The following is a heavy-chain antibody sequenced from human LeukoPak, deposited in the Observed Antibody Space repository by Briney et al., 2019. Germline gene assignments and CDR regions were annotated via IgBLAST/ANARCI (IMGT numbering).Heavy chain of an antibody. CDR1: GLTFSSYW. D-gene: IGHD6-6*01. CDR3: ARWGDIAARPGGHYYFDY. J-gene: IGHJ4*02. V-gene: IGHV4-59*01. CDR2: IYYSGST. Sequence: GSLRLSCAASGLTFSSYWMSWIRQPPGKGLEWIGYIYYSGSTNYNPSLKSRVTISVDTSKNQFSLKLSSVTAADTAVYYCARWGDIAARPGGHYYFDYWGQGTLVTVSS.